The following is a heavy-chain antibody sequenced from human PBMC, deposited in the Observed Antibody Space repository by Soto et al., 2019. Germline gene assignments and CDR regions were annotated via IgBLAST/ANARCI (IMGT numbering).Heavy chain of an antibody. V-gene: IGHV3-30*18. CDR1: GFIFSAYG. CDR2: ISYDGSNK. CDR3: AKVIDLWSGFYGMDV. Sequence: GGSLRLSCAASGFIFSAYGMHWVRQAPGKGLEWVAVISYDGSNKYYADSVKGRFTISRDNSKNTLYLQMNSLRAEDTAVYYCAKVIDLWSGFYGMDVWGQGTTVPVSS. D-gene: IGHD3-3*01. J-gene: IGHJ6*02.